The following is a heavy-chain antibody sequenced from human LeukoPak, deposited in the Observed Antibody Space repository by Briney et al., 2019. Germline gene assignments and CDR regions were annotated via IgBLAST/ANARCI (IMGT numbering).Heavy chain of an antibody. D-gene: IGHD3-10*01. CDR3: ARDTGYGSGSYFDY. J-gene: IGHJ4*02. Sequence: GGSLRLSCAASGFTFSSYEMNWVRQAPGKGLEWVSYISSSGSTIYYADSVKGRFTISRDNAKNSLYLQMNSLRADDTAVYYCARDTGYGSGSYFDYWGQGTLVTVSS. CDR1: GFTFSSYE. V-gene: IGHV3-48*03. CDR2: ISSSGSTI.